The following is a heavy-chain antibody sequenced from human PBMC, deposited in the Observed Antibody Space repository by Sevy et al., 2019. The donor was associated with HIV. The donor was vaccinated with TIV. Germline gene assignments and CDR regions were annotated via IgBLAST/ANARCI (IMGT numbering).Heavy chain of an antibody. CDR3: ARGGDYVWGSYRTRSYFDY. CDR2: ISAYNGNT. D-gene: IGHD3-16*02. V-gene: IGHV1-18*04. J-gene: IGHJ4*02. CDR1: GYTFTSYG. Sequence: ASVKVSCKASGYTFTSYGISWVRQAPGQGLEWMGWISAYNGNTNYAQKLQGRVTMTTDTSTSTAYMGLRSLRSDDTAVYYCARGGDYVWGSYRTRSYFDYWGQGTLVTVSS.